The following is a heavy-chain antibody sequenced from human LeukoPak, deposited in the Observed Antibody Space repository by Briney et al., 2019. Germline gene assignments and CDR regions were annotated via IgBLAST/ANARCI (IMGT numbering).Heavy chain of an antibody. CDR3: GRFHYDSSGYLIPFDS. J-gene: IGHJ4*02. Sequence: PGGSLRLSCAASEFIFGDYWMSWVRQVPGKGLGWVANINTDGTGKYYVDSVKGRFTISRDNAKNSLYLQMNRLRAEDTAVYYCGRFHYDSSGYLIPFDSWGQGTQVTVSS. CDR2: INTDGTGK. V-gene: IGHV3-7*01. CDR1: EFIFGDYW. D-gene: IGHD3-22*01.